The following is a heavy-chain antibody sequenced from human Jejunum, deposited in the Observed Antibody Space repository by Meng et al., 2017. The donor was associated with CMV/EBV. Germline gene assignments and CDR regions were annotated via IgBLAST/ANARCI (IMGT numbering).Heavy chain of an antibody. D-gene: IGHD3-10*01. Sequence: AISWVGRGSWRGLEWLAGSSPAVHTPIYEQSFQGSDTMTADESTSTAYMEVRSLSSEDPAVYYGAREFRFDDQDSPYQAQAYYFDYWGQGTLVTVSS. J-gene: IGHJ4*02. CDR1: A. V-gene: IGHV1-69*01. CDR2: SSPAVHTP. CDR3: AREFRFDDQDSPYQAQAYYFDY.